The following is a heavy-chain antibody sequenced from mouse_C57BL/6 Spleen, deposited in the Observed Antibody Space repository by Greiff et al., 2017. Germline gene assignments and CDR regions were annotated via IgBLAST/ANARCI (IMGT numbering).Heavy chain of an antibody. D-gene: IGHD2-5*01. J-gene: IGHJ3*01. V-gene: IGHV5-6*01. Sequence: EVQLVESGGDLVKPGGSLKLSCAASGFTFSSYGMSWVRQTPDKRLEWVATISSGGSYTYYPDSVKGRFTISRDNAKNTLYLQMSSLKSEDTAMYYCAILGSNWFAYWGQGTLVTVSA. CDR3: AILGSNWFAY. CDR1: GFTFSSYG. CDR2: ISSGGSYT.